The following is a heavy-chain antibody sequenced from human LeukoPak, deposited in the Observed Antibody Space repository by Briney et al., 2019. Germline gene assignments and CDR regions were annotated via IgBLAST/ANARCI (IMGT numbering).Heavy chain of an antibody. V-gene: IGHV3-23*01. CDR3: AKPSPLSSTTRHTFDY. D-gene: IGHD5/OR15-5a*01. J-gene: IGHJ4*02. Sequence: GGSLRLSCVASGFAFSGYAMSWVRQAPGKGLEWVSATSGSGRSTYYADSVKDRFTISRDNSKNTLYLQMSSLRAEDTAIYYCAKPSPLSSTTRHTFDYRGQGTLVTVSS. CDR2: TSGSGRST. CDR1: GFAFSGYA.